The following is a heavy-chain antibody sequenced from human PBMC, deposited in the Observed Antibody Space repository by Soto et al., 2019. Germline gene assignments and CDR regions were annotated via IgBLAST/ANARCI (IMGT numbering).Heavy chain of an antibody. CDR1: GGSFSGYY. Sequence: QVQLQQWGAGLLKPSETLSLTCAVYGGSFSGYYWSWIRQPPGKGLEWIGEINHSGSTNYNPSLKRRVTISVDTSKNPFSLKLSSVTGADTAVYYRARAWGHAGDIWGQGAMGTVSS. D-gene: IGHD7-27*01. J-gene: IGHJ3*02. CDR2: INHSGST. CDR3: ARAWGHAGDI. V-gene: IGHV4-34*01.